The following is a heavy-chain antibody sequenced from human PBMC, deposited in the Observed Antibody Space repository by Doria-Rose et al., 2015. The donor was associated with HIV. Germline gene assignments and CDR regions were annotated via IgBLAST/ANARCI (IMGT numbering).Heavy chain of an antibody. D-gene: IGHD6-13*01. Sequence: SGPALVKPAETLTLTCTVSGVSLSSPGMGVSWIRQPPGKALEWLADSFSDDERSYKTSLRSRLTISRGTSKSQVVLTMTDMDPVDTATYYCARIKSSRWYHKYYFDFWGQGTLVIVSA. CDR3: ARIKSSRWYHKYYFDF. CDR2: SFSDDER. V-gene: IGHV2-26*01. J-gene: IGHJ4*02. CDR1: GVSLSSPGMG.